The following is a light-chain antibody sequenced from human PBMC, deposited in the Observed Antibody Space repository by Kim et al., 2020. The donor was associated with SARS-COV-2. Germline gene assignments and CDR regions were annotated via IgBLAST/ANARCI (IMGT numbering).Light chain of an antibody. V-gene: IGKV3-20*01. J-gene: IGKJ5*01. Sequence: PGEKRALSCRARQRRGSNYLAWYQQKPGQAPRLLIYGISSRATGIPDRFSGSGSGTDFTLTINRLEPEDFAVYYCQQYDSSPSTFGQGTRLEIK. CDR3: QQYDSSPST. CDR1: QRRGSNY. CDR2: GIS.